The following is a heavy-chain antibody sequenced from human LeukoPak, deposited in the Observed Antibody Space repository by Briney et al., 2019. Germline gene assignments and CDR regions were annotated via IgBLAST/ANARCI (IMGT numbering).Heavy chain of an antibody. CDR3: ARDGSGSLKFDY. Sequence: GGSLRLSCAASGFTFSSYSMNWVRQAPGKGLEWVSSISSSSSYIYYADSVKGRFIISRDNAKNSLYLQMNSLRAEDTAVYYCARDGSGSLKFDYWGQGTLVTVSS. CDR1: GFTFSSYS. D-gene: IGHD3-10*01. V-gene: IGHV3-21*01. J-gene: IGHJ4*02. CDR2: ISSSSSYI.